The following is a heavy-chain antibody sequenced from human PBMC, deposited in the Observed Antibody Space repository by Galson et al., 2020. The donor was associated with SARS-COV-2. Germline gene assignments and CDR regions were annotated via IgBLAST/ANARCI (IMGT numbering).Heavy chain of an antibody. CDR2: VESSGST. J-gene: IGHJ5*02. Sequence: SETLSLTCTVSKGSISGSYHWNWIRQPAGKGLEWIGRVESSGSTRYNPTLTSQVTISVDTSKNQFSLNLSSVTAADTAVYYCAAFVAGGSGKGPWGQGALVTVSS. V-gene: IGHV4-61*02. CDR1: KGSISGSYH. CDR3: AAFVAGGSGKGP. D-gene: IGHD2-21*01.